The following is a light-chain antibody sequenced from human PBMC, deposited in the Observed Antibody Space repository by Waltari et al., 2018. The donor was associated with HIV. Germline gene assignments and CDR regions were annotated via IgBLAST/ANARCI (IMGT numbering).Light chain of an antibody. CDR2: EGS. CDR1: SSDVGSYNL. CDR3: CSYTGSSTRRPYV. J-gene: IGLJ1*01. V-gene: IGLV2-23*01. Sequence: QSALTQPASVSGSPGQSITISCTGTSSDVGSYNLVSWYQQHPGKAPRVMVVEGSKRPSGVCSGFAGSKVGNTASLTISGLQAEDEADYNCCSYTGSSTRRPYVFGTGTKVTVL.